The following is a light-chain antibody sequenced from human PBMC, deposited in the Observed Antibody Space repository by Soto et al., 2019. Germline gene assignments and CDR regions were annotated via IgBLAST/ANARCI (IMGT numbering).Light chain of an antibody. CDR2: EVV. CDR1: KNDIGVYDF. Sequence: QSVLTQPPSASGSPGQSVTISCTGTKNDIGVYDFVSWYQHHPGKAPRLIIYEVVQRPSGVPDRFSGSKSGNTASLTVSGLRAADEADYVCKSYAGSNTYVFGSGTKLTVL. CDR3: KSYAGSNTYV. V-gene: IGLV2-8*01. J-gene: IGLJ1*01.